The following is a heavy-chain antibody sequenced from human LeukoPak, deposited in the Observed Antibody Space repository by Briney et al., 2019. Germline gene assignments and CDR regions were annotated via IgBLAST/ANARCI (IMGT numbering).Heavy chain of an antibody. CDR3: ARVPVTHIAAADYYFDY. J-gene: IGHJ4*02. CDR1: GGSISSYY. Sequence: SETLSLTCTVSGGSISSYYWSWIRQPPGKGLEWIGYIYYSGCTNYNPSLKSRVTISVDTSKNQFSLKLSSVTAADTAVYYCARVPVTHIAAADYYFDYWGQGTLVTVSS. CDR2: IYYSGCT. V-gene: IGHV4-59*01. D-gene: IGHD6-13*01.